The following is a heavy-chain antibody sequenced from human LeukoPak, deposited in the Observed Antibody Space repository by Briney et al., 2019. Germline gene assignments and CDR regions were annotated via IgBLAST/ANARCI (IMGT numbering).Heavy chain of an antibody. D-gene: IGHD3-3*01. Sequence: ASVKVSCKVSGYTLTELSMHWVRQAPGKGLEWMGGSDPEDGETIYAQKFQGRVTMTEDTSTDTAYMELSSLRSEDTAVYYCATPLFGRFLEWLSPAYYFDYWGQGTLVTVSS. CDR2: SDPEDGET. J-gene: IGHJ4*02. CDR1: GYTLTELS. V-gene: IGHV1-24*01. CDR3: ATPLFGRFLEWLSPAYYFDY.